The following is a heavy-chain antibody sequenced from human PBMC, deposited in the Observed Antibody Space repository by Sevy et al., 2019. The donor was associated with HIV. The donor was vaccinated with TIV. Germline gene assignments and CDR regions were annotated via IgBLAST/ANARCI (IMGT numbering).Heavy chain of an antibody. V-gene: IGHV4-39*01. CDR2: IYYSGST. CDR3: ARPQYGGSHLLFDY. Sequence: SETLSLTCTVSGDSISNGDYYWGWIRQPQGKGPEWIGSIYYSGSTYYNPSLMSRVTISVDTSRNQFSLKLSSVTAADTAVYYCARPQYGGSHLLFDYWGQRTLVTVSS. D-gene: IGHD5-12*01. CDR1: GDSISNGDYY. J-gene: IGHJ4*02.